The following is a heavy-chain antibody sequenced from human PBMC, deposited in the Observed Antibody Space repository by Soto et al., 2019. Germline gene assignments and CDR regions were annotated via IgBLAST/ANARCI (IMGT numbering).Heavy chain of an antibody. CDR3: ARGAVLWFGELLRPYYYYGMDV. Sequence: QVQLVESGGGVVQPGRSLRLSCAASGFTFSSYAMHWVRQAPGKGLEWVAVISYDGSNKYYADSMKGGFTISRYNSKNTLYLQMNSLRAEDTSVYYCARGAVLWFGELLRPYYYYGMDVWGQGTTVTVSS. D-gene: IGHD3-10*01. CDR1: GFTFSSYA. J-gene: IGHJ6*02. CDR2: ISYDGSNK. V-gene: IGHV3-30-3*01.